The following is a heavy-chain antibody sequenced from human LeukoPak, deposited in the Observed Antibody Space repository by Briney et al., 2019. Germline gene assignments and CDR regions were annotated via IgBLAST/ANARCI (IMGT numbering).Heavy chain of an antibody. CDR3: ARGLLWFGDPFDY. CDR1: GGSISSGDYY. D-gene: IGHD3-10*01. CDR2: IYYSGST. J-gene: IGHJ4*02. V-gene: IGHV4-30-4*01. Sequence: PSETLSLTCTVSGGSISSGDYYWRWIRQPPGKGLEWIGYIYYSGSTYYNPSLKSRVTISVDTSKNQFSLKLSSVPAADTAVYYCARGLLWFGDPFDYWGQGTLVTVSS.